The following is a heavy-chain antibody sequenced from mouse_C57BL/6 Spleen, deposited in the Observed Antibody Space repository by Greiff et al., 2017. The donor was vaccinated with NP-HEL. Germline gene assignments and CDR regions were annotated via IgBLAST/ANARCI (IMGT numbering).Heavy chain of an antibody. CDR3: ARGNYYYYEGYFDY. Sequence: EVHLVESGGGLVKPGGSLKLSCAASGFTFSSYAMSWVRQTPDKRLEWVATISDGGSYTYYPDNVKGRFTISRDNAKNNLYLQMSHLKSKDTAMYYCARGNYYYYEGYFDYWGQGTTLTVSS. J-gene: IGHJ2*01. CDR1: GFTFSSYA. CDR2: ISDGGSYT. D-gene: IGHD2-4*01. V-gene: IGHV5-4*01.